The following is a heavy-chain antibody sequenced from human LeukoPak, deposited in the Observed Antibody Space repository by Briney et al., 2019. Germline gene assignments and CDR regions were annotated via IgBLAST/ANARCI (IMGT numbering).Heavy chain of an antibody. CDR1: GGTFSSYA. V-gene: IGHV1-69*13. J-gene: IGHJ6*02. Sequence: ASVKVSCKASGGTFSSYAFSWVRQAPGQGLEWMGGIIPIFGTPNYAQRFQGRVTITADESTSTAYMELSSLRSEDTAMYCCARDSGSSGRYYYYGMDVWGQGTTVTVSS. CDR2: IIPIFGTP. CDR3: ARDSGSSGRYYYYGMDV. D-gene: IGHD3-10*01.